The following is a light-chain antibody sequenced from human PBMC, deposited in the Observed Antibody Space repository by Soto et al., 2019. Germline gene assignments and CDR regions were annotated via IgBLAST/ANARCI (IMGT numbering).Light chain of an antibody. CDR2: KAS. Sequence: DIQMTQSPSTLSASVGDRVTITCRASQSISSWLAWYQQKPGKAPKLLIYKASSLESGVPSRFSGSGSGTEFTLTISSLQPDYFATYFCQQYNSYPWTFGQGTKVEIK. CDR1: QSISSW. CDR3: QQYNSYPWT. J-gene: IGKJ1*01. V-gene: IGKV1-5*03.